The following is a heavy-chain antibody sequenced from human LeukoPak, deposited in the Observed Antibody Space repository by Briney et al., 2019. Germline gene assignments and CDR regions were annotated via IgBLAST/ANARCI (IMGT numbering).Heavy chain of an antibody. D-gene: IGHD3-9*01. CDR2: IYYSGST. CDR3: ARECYDILTGYSRTPYYMDV. Sequence: PSETLSLTCTVSGGSISSSSYYWGWIRQPPGKGREWIVSIYYSGSTYYNPSLRSRVTISVDTSKNQFSLKLSSVTAADTAVYYCARECYDILTGYSRTPYYMDVWGKGTTVTVSS. V-gene: IGHV4-39*07. J-gene: IGHJ6*03. CDR1: GGSISSSSYY.